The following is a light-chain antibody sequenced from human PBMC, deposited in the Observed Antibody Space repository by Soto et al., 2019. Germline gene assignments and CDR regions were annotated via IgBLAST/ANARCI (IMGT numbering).Light chain of an antibody. CDR1: QSVSSY. J-gene: IGKJ4*01. CDR3: QQYDNVPLT. V-gene: IGKV1-33*01. Sequence: DIQMTQSPSPLSASVGDRVDITCRTSQSVSSYLNWYQQKPGKAPALLIYEASQLETGVPSRFSGSGSGTDFTFAINSLQPEDIGTYYCQQYDNVPLTFGGGTKVEIK. CDR2: EAS.